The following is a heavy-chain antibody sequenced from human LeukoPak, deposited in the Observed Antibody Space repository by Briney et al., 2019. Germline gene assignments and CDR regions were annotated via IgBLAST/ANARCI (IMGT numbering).Heavy chain of an antibody. Sequence: GRSLRPSCAASGFTFGTFGMHWVRQAPGKGLEWVAFISYDGSSEYDADSVKGRFTISRDNSENTVYLQMNSLRAEDTAVYYCAKSEVYYFGTSGGFDYWGQGTLVTVAS. CDR2: ISYDGSSE. CDR3: AKSEVYYFGTSGGFDY. D-gene: IGHD3-22*01. CDR1: GFTFGTFG. V-gene: IGHV3-30*18. J-gene: IGHJ4*02.